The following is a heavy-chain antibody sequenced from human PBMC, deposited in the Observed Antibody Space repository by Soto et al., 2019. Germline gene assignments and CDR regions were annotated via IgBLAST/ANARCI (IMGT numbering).Heavy chain of an antibody. CDR2: ISSSSDTI. V-gene: IGHV3-48*01. J-gene: IGHJ4*02. CDR1: SFTFSTYN. D-gene: IGHD2-2*01. Sequence: GGSLRLSCEASSFTFSTYNMNWVRQAPGKGLEWVSYISSSSDTIYYADSVKGRFTISRHNSKNTLYLQMNSLRAEDTAVYYCARSTYRPYYFDYWGQGTLVTVSS. CDR3: ARSTYRPYYFDY.